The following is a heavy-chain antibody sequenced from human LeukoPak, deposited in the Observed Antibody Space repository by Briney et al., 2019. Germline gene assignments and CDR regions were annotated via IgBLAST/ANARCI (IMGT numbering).Heavy chain of an antibody. J-gene: IGHJ5*02. Sequence: SETLSLTCSVSGASISSYYWSWIRQPAGKGLEWIGRMYTSGSTDYNPSLKSRVTMSVDTSKNQFSLRLSSVTAADTAVYYCARAEVGYCSSTSCLNWFDPWGQGTLVTVSS. V-gene: IGHV4-4*07. CDR1: GASISSYY. CDR3: ARAEVGYCSSTSCLNWFDP. D-gene: IGHD2-2*01. CDR2: MYTSGST.